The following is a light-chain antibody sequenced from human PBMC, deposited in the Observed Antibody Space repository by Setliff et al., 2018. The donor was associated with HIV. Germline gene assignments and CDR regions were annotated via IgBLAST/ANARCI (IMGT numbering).Light chain of an antibody. V-gene: IGLV1-44*01. CDR1: RSNIGRNS. J-gene: IGLJ1*01. Sequence: QSVLTQPPSASGTPGQRVTISCSGSRSNIGRNSVTWYQQFPGAAPKLLIYSNIQQPSGVPDRFSGSKSGSSASLAISGLQSEDEADYYCAAWGDTVNGYVFGTGTKVTVL. CDR2: SNI. CDR3: AAWGDTVNGYV.